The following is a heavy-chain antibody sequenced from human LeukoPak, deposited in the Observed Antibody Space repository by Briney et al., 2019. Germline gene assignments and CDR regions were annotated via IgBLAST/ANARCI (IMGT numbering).Heavy chain of an antibody. D-gene: IGHD6-19*01. CDR3: ARGGGRSIAVAANDY. J-gene: IGHJ4*02. V-gene: IGHV4-34*01. CDR1: GGSFSGYY. Sequence: SETLSLTCAVYGGSFSGYYWSWIRQPPGKGLEWIGEINRSGSTNYNPSLKSRVTISVDTSKNQFSLKLSSVTAADTAVYYCARGGGRSIAVAANDYWGQGTLVTVSS. CDR2: INRSGST.